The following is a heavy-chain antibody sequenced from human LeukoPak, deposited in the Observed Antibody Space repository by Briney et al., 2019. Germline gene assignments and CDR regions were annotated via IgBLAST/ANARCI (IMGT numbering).Heavy chain of an antibody. CDR1: GYNFTNYW. Sequence: GESLQISCQASGYNFTNYWIAWVRQMSGKGLEWMGVIYPGDSDTRYSPSFQGQVTISADESITTAYLQWSSLKASDTAMYYCAAGYGANDDAFDLWGQGTMVTVSS. J-gene: IGHJ3*01. CDR2: IYPGDSDT. CDR3: AAGYGANDDAFDL. D-gene: IGHD4-23*01. V-gene: IGHV5-51*01.